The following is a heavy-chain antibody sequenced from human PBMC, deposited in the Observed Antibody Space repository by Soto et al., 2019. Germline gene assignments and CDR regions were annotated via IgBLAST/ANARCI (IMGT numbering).Heavy chain of an antibody. CDR3: AGGGHAGSGIYELGD. CDR1: GISFSTYW. V-gene: IGHV3-74*01. CDR2: IKGDGSIT. J-gene: IGHJ4*02. Sequence: EVQLVESGGGLVQSGGSLRLSCTASGISFSTYWMHWVRQAPGKGLVWISRIKGDGSITNYADSVRGRFTISRDNAKNILYLQVNSLGDEDTAVEYCAGGGHAGSGIYELGDWGQGTLVTVSS. D-gene: IGHD3-10*01.